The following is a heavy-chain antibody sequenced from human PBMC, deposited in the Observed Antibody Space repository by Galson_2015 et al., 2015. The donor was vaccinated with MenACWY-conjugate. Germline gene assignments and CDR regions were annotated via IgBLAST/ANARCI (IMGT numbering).Heavy chain of an antibody. CDR3: ARTPRSYSGYTCEK. J-gene: IGHJ4*02. CDR1: GFTFSDYY. Sequence: SLRLSCAASGFTFSDYYMSWIRQAPGKGLEWVAYISSGHIYSNHADSVKGRFTISRDNAKNSLFLQMNSLRAEDTAVYFCARTPRSYSGYTCEKWGQGTLVTVSS. V-gene: IGHV3-11*06. CDR2: ISSGHIYS. D-gene: IGHD5-12*01.